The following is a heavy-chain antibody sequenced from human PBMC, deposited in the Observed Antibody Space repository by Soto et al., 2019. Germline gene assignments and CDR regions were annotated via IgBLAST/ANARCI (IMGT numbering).Heavy chain of an antibody. CDR2: IYPGDSDT. D-gene: IGHD2-21*02. CDR1: GYSFTSYW. V-gene: IGHV5-51*01. J-gene: IGHJ6*02. CDR3: ARVGQVTATRRLYYYYGMDV. Sequence: PGESLKISWKGSGYSFTSYWSGWVSQMTGKGLEWMGIIYPGDSDTGYSPSFQGQVTISADKSISTAYLQWSSLKASDTAMYYCARVGQVTATRRLYYYYGMDVWGQGTTVTVSS.